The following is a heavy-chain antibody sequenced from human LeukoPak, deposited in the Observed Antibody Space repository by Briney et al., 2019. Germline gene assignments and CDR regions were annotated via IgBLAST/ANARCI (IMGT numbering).Heavy chain of an antibody. D-gene: IGHD2-15*01. V-gene: IGHV3-48*04. Sequence: PGGSLGLSCAASGFTFSSYSLNWVRQAPGKGLEWVSYITSSSSSIYYADSVKGRFTISRDNAKNSLYLQMNSLRAEDTAMYYCARDYCSGGRCYSVDYWGQGTLVTVSS. CDR2: ITSSSSSI. CDR1: GFTFSSYS. J-gene: IGHJ4*02. CDR3: ARDYCSGGRCYSVDY.